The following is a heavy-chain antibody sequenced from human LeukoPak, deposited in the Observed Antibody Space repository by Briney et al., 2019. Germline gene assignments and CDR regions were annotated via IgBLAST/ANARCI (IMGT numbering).Heavy chain of an antibody. V-gene: IGHV4-59*08. CDR1: GGSISSYY. CDR2: IYYSGST. Sequence: SETLSLTCTVSGGSISSYYWSWIRQPPGKGLEWIGYIYYSGSTNYNSSLKSRVTISVDTSKNQFSLKLSSVTAADTAVYYCARHVAAGHDAFDIWGQGTMVTVSS. J-gene: IGHJ3*02. D-gene: IGHD6-25*01. CDR3: ARHVAAGHDAFDI.